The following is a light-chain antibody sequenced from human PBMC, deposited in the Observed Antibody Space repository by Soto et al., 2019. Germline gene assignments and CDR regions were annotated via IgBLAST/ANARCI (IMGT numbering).Light chain of an antibody. CDR2: GAS. Sequence: EIVMTQSPATLSLSPGERSTLSGRPSQSVSSNLAWYQQKPGQAPRLLIYGASTRATGIPARFSGSGSGTEFTLTISSLQSEDFAVYYCQQYNNWPSWTFGQGTKVDIK. CDR1: QSVSSN. V-gene: IGKV3-15*01. CDR3: QQYNNWPSWT. J-gene: IGKJ1*01.